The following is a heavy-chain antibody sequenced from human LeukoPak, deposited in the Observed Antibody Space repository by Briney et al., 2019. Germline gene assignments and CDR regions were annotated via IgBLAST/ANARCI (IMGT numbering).Heavy chain of an antibody. CDR2: IKQDGSEK. CDR1: GFTFSSYW. Sequence: GGSLRLSCAASGFTFSSYWMSWVRQAPGKGLEWVANIKQDGSEKYYVDSVKGRFTISRDNSKNTLYLQMNSLRAEDTAVYYCAKDLSRIPTTVTTDYWGQGTLVTVSS. D-gene: IGHD4-17*01. V-gene: IGHV3-7*01. J-gene: IGHJ4*02. CDR3: AKDLSRIPTTVTTDY.